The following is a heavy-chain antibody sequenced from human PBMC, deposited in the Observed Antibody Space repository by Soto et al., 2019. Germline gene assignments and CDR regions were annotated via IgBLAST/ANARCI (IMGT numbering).Heavy chain of an antibody. V-gene: IGHV1-69*13. Sequence: SVKVSCKASGGTVSSYAITWVRQAPGRGLEWMGVFIPIFVSAHYAPKFQGRITITADESTSTAYMELSGLRSEDTAVYYCARDGYVGATRPSYWGQGTLVTVSS. CDR2: FIPIFVSA. CDR3: ARDGYVGATRPSY. D-gene: IGHD1-26*01. CDR1: GGTVSSYA. J-gene: IGHJ4*02.